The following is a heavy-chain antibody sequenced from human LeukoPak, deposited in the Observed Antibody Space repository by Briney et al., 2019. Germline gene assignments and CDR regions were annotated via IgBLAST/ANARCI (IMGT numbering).Heavy chain of an antibody. CDR1: GYTFTSYY. V-gene: IGHV1-46*01. CDR3: ARSFSDHDPFDY. Sequence: ASVKVSCKASGYTFTSYYMHWVRQAPGQGLEWMGIINPSGGSTSYAQKFQGRVTMTRDTSTSTVYMELSSLRSEDTAVYFCARSFSDHDPFDYWGQGTLVTVSS. J-gene: IGHJ4*02. D-gene: IGHD5-12*01. CDR2: INPSGGST.